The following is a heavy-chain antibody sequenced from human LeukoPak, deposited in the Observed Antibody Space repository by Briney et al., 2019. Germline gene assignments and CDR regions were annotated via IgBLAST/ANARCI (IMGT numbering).Heavy chain of an antibody. Sequence: ASVKVSCKASGYTFTGYYMHWVRQAPGQGLEWMGWINPNGGGTNYAQKFQGRVTMTRDTSISTAYMELSRLRSDDTAVYYCARLSYCSSTSCYLGYYYYYMDVWGKGTTVTVSS. CDR1: GYTFTGYY. CDR3: ARLSYCSSTSCYLGYYYYYMDV. J-gene: IGHJ6*03. V-gene: IGHV1-2*02. CDR2: INPNGGGT. D-gene: IGHD2-2*01.